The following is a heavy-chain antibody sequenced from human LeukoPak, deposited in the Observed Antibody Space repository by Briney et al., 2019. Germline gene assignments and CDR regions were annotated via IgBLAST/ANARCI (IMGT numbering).Heavy chain of an antibody. CDR1: GGSFSGYY. Sequence: PSETLSLTCAVYGGSFSGYYWSWIRQPPVKGLEWIGEINHSGSTNYNPSLKSRVTISVDTSKNQFSLKLSSVTAADTAVYYCERAPVGDYWGQGTLVTVSS. V-gene: IGHV4-34*01. CDR3: ERAPVGDY. J-gene: IGHJ4*02. CDR2: INHSGST.